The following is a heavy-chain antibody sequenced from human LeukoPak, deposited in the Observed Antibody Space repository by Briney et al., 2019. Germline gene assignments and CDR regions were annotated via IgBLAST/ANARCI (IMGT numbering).Heavy chain of an antibody. CDR3: ARDYCSSTSCYANWFDP. Sequence: ASVKVSCKASGGTFSSYAISWVRQAPGQGPEWMGRIIPILGIANYAQKFQGRVTITADKPTSTAYMELSSLRSEDTAVYYCARDYCSSTSCYANWFDPWGQGTLVTVSS. D-gene: IGHD2-2*01. V-gene: IGHV1-69*04. CDR1: GGTFSSYA. CDR2: IIPILGIA. J-gene: IGHJ5*02.